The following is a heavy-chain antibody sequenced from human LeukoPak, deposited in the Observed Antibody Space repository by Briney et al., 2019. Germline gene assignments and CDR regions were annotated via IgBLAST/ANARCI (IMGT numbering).Heavy chain of an antibody. CDR1: GGSISSGSYY. Sequence: SETLSLTCTVSGGSISSGSYYWSWIRQPPGKGLEWIGYIHYSGSTNYNPSLRSRVTISVDTSKNQFSLKLSSVTAADTAVYYCARALYSSSWYFYDYWGQGTLVTVSS. CDR2: IHYSGST. J-gene: IGHJ4*02. V-gene: IGHV4-61*01. CDR3: ARALYSSSWYFYDY. D-gene: IGHD6-13*01.